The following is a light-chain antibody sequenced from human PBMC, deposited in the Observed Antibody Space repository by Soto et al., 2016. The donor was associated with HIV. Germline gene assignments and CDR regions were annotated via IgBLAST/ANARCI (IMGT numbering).Light chain of an antibody. CDR1: NIGSKS. Sequence: SYVLTQPPSESVAPGKTTRITCGGDNIGSKSVHWYQQKPGQAPVLVVYDDDDRPSGIPERFSGSNSGNTATLTINGVEAGDEADYYCQVWDRSSDHVVFGGGTKLTV. V-gene: IGLV3-21*03. CDR2: DDD. J-gene: IGLJ2*01. CDR3: QVWDRSSDHVV.